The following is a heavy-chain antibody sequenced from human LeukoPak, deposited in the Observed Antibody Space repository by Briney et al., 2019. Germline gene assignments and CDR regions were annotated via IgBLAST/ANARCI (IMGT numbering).Heavy chain of an antibody. V-gene: IGHV4-39*01. J-gene: IGHJ4*02. D-gene: IGHD3-10*01. Sequence: SETLSLTCTVSGASISSNNYYWGWVRQPPGKGLEWIGNIYSSGNTYYNASLKSRVTIYIDTSKNQFSLKLSSVTAADTAVYYCARRSGSGSYYKTRNGFDYWGQGTLVTVSS. CDR3: ARRSGSGSYYKTRNGFDY. CDR1: GASISSNNYY. CDR2: IYSSGNT.